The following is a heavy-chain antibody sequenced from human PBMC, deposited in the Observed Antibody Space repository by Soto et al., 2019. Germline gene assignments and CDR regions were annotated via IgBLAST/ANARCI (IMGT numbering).Heavy chain of an antibody. CDR1: GYTFTGYY. CDR3: ARFSWACSGGRCHYRSRFYYGMDV. J-gene: IGHJ6*02. V-gene: IGHV1-2*02. D-gene: IGHD2-15*01. CDR2: INPNSGGT. Sequence: ASVKVSCKASGYTFTGYYMHWVRQAPGQGLEWMGWINPNSGGTNYAQKFQGRVTMTRDTSISTAYMELSRLRSDDTAVYYCARFSWACSGGRCHYRSRFYYGMDVSGQGTPVTVSS.